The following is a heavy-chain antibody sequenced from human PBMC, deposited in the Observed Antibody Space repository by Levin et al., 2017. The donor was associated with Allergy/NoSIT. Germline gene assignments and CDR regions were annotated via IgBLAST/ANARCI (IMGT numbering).Heavy chain of an antibody. CDR3: ARSAYCEGPNCFKIFDF. CDR2: IDWDGDT. V-gene: IGHV2-70*04. Sequence: SGPTLVKPTQTLTLTCTFSGFSLTTRGMRVSWIRQPPGKALEWLARIDWDGDTFYTTSLKNRVTISKDISRNQVVLTMTNMDPVDTATYFCARSAYCEGPNCFKIFDFWGPGTLVTVS. J-gene: IGHJ4*02. CDR1: GFSLTTRGMR. D-gene: IGHD2-21*01.